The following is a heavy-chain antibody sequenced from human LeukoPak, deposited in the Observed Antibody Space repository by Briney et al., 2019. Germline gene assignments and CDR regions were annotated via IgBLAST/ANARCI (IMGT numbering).Heavy chain of an antibody. Sequence: AGGSLRLSCAASGFTFSSYNMNWVRQAPGKGLEWISDISSSPTTIYYADSVKGRFTISRDNAKNSLYLQMNSLSDEDTAVYYCARERYRSPFGYWGQGTLVTVSS. V-gene: IGHV3-48*02. J-gene: IGHJ4*02. CDR2: ISSSPTTI. D-gene: IGHD1-14*01. CDR1: GFTFSSYN. CDR3: ARERYRSPFGY.